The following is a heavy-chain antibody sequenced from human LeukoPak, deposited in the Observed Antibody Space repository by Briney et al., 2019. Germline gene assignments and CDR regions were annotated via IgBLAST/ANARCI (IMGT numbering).Heavy chain of an antibody. V-gene: IGHV1-18*01. CDR3: AGVIAAADGWFDP. J-gene: IGHJ5*02. CDR1: GYTFTSYG. Sequence: ASVKVSCKASGYTFTSYGISWVRQAPGQRLEWMGWISAYNGNTNYAQKLQGRVTITTDTYTSTAYMELRSLRSDDTAVYYCAGVIAAADGWFDPWGQGTLVTVSS. D-gene: IGHD6-13*01. CDR2: ISAYNGNT.